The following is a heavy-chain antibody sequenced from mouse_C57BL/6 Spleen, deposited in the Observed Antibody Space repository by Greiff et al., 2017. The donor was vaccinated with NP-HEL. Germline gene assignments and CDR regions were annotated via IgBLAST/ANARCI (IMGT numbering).Heavy chain of an antibody. Sequence: QVQLQQSGAELVRPGASVTLSCKASGYTFTDYEMHWVKQTPVHGLEWIGAIDPETGGTAYNQKFKGKAILTADKSSSTAYMELHSLTSEDSAVYYCTPYYYGSFDYWGQGTTLTVSS. V-gene: IGHV1-15*01. CDR3: TPYYYGSFDY. J-gene: IGHJ2*01. D-gene: IGHD1-1*01. CDR1: GYTFTDYE. CDR2: IDPETGGT.